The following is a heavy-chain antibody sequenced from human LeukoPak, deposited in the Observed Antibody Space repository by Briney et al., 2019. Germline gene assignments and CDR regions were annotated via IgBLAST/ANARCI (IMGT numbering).Heavy chain of an antibody. CDR3: ARSQDIIAVPAALPVR. V-gene: IGHV4-31*02. Sequence: SWVRQAPGKGLEWIGYIYYSGSTYYNPSLKSRVTISVDTSKNQFSLNLSSVTAADTAVYYCARSQDIIAVPAALPVRWGQGTLVTVSS. D-gene: IGHD2-2*01. CDR2: IYYSGST. J-gene: IGHJ4*02.